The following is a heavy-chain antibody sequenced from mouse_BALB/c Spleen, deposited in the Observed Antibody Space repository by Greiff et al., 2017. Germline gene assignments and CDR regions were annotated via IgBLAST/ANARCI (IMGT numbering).Heavy chain of an antibody. V-gene: IGHV5-6-5*01. D-gene: IGHD1-1*01. CDR2: ISSGGST. Sequence: EVQLQESGGGLVKPGGSLKLSCAASGFTFSDYYMYWVRQTPEKRLEWVASISSGGSTYYPDSVKGRFTIFRDNARNILYLQMSSLRSEDTAMYYCARGRYGSSAWYFDVWGAGTTVTVSS. CDR3: ARGRYGSSAWYFDV. CDR1: GFTFSDYY. J-gene: IGHJ1*01.